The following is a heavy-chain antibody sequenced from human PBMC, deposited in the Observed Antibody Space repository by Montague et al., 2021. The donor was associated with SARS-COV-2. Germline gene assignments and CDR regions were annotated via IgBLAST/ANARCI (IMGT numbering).Heavy chain of an antibody. V-gene: IGHV4-59*01. CDR2: VHYTGST. CDR1: GGSIRSYY. Sequence: ETLSLTCEVSGGSIRSYYWSWIRQSPGKGLEWIGYVHYTGSTRYNPSLKTRVTLSLDTPKNHFSLRLNSVTAADTAVYYCARAQNICFIANCVNYFDLWGLGALVSVSS. D-gene: IGHD1-1*01. CDR3: ARAQNICFIANCVNYFDL. J-gene: IGHJ4*02.